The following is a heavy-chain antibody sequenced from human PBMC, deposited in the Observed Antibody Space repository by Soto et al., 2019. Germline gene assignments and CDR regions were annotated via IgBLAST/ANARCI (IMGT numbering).Heavy chain of an antibody. Sequence: PGGSLRLSCVASGFTLSSYWVSWVRQAPGKGVGWVANIKSDGSEMYYVDSVKGRFTISRDNARRSLYLQMNSLRVEDTALYYCARDLGVVITAEYFQHWGQGTLVTISS. CDR3: ARDLGVVITAEYFQH. CDR2: IKSDGSEM. J-gene: IGHJ1*01. V-gene: IGHV3-7*03. CDR1: GFTLSSYW. D-gene: IGHD3-22*01.